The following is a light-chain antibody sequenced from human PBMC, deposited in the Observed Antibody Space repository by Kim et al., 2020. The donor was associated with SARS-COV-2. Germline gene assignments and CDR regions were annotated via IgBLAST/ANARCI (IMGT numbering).Light chain of an antibody. V-gene: IGKV1-5*03. CDR1: QNIDNY. CDR2: KVS. CDR3: QQYESYSRT. Sequence: DIQMTQSPSTLSASVGDRVTITCRASQNIDNYLAWYQQKPGKAPNLLIYKVSNLQSGVPSRFSGSGSGTEFTLTINSLQPDDFATYYCQQYESYSRTFGQGTKLEI. J-gene: IGKJ1*01.